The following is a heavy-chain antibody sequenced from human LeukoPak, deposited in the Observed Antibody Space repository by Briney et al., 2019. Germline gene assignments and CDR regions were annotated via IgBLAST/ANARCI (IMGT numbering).Heavy chain of an antibody. D-gene: IGHD4-23*01. J-gene: IGHJ4*02. CDR2: ISSSGSTI. CDR1: GFTFSDYY. Sequence: GGSLRLSCAASGFTFSDYYMSWIRQAPGKGLEWVSYISSSGSTIYYADSVKGRFTISRDNAKNSLYLQMNSLRAEDTAVYYCARAHLTTVVTAFDYWGQGTLVTVSS. V-gene: IGHV3-11*04. CDR3: ARAHLTTVVTAFDY.